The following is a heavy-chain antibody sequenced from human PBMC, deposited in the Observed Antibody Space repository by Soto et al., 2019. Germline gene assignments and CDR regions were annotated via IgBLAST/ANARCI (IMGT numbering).Heavy chain of an antibody. Sequence: EVQLLESGGGLVQPGGSLRLSCAASGFTFSSYGINWVRQAPGKGLEWVSGNADSVKGRFTISRDNSKNTLYLQMNSLRAEDTAVYYCAKQAPYSNSWYEIDHWGQGTLVTVSS. J-gene: IGHJ4*02. V-gene: IGHV3-23*01. CDR1: GFTFSSYG. D-gene: IGHD6-13*01. CDR3: AKQAPYSNSWYEIDH.